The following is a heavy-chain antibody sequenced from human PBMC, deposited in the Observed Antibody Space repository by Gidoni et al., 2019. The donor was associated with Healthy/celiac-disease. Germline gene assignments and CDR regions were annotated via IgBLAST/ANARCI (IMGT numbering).Heavy chain of an antibody. CDR1: GFTFDDYT. J-gene: IGHJ2*01. D-gene: IGHD5-12*01. CDR3: AKGGGYDYFWYFDL. Sequence: EVQLVESGGVVVQPGGSLRLSCAASGFTFDDYTMHWVRQAPGKGLEWVSLISWDGGSTYYADNSKNSLYLQMNSLRTEDTALYYCAKGGGYDYFWYFDLWGRGTLVTVSS. V-gene: IGHV3-43*01. CDR2: ISWDGGST.